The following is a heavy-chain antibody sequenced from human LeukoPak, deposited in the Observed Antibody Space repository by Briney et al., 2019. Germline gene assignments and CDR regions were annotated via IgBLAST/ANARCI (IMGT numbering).Heavy chain of an antibody. CDR2: IIPIFGTA. J-gene: IGHJ6*02. CDR3: ARETSTTVVTGYYYYGMDV. D-gene: IGHD4-23*01. CDR1: GGTFSSYA. V-gene: IGHV1-69*13. Sequence: GASVKVSCKASGGTFSSYAISWVRQAPGQGLEWMGGIIPIFGTANYAQKFQGRVTITADESTSTAYMELSSLRSEDTAVCYCARETSTTVVTGYYYYGMDVWGQGTTVTVSS.